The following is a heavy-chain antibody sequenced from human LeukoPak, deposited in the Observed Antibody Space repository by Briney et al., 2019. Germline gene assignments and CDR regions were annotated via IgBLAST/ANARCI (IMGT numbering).Heavy chain of an antibody. Sequence: SETLSLTCTVSGGSISSYYWSWIRQPPGKGLEWIAYISDIGSINYNPSLKSRVTISLDTSKNQFSLKLSSVTAADTAVYYCARGEEDVLLWFGDPGHWFDPWGQGTLVTVSS. CDR2: ISDIGSI. CDR3: ARGEEDVLLWFGDPGHWFDP. V-gene: IGHV4-59*12. D-gene: IGHD3-10*01. CDR1: GGSISSYY. J-gene: IGHJ5*02.